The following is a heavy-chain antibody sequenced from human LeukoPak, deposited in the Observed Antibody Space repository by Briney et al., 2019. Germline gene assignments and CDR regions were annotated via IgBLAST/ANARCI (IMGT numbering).Heavy chain of an antibody. CDR1: GFTFSSYS. D-gene: IGHD6-13*01. J-gene: IGHJ4*02. V-gene: IGHV3-21*01. CDR3: ARGREQQLVDVVFDY. CDR2: ISSSSSYI. Sequence: GGSLSLSCAASGFTFSSYSMNWVRQAPGKGLEWVSSISSSSSYIYYADSVKGRFTISRDNAKNSLYLQMNSLRAEDTAVYYCARGREQQLVDVVFDYWGQGTLVTVSS.